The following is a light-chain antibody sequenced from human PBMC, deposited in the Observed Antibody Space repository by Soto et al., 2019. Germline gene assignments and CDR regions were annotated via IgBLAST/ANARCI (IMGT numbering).Light chain of an antibody. CDR3: QQYGYSRT. CDR2: GSS. Sequence: VLPQSPGTLSLSPGERATLSCRASQTLSSRHVAWYQQKPGQAPRHLIYGSSSRVTDIPDSFSGSEAGTDFTLTISTLEPEDFAIYYCQQYGYSRTFGQGTKV. CDR1: QTLSSRH. V-gene: IGKV3-20*01. J-gene: IGKJ1*01.